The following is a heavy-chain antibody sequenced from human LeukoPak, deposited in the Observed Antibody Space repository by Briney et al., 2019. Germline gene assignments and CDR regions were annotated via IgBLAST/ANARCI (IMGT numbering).Heavy chain of an antibody. CDR1: GFTFSTYA. CDR3: AKGLTNLGDD. D-gene: IGHD3-9*01. Sequence: GGSLRLSCAASGFTFSTYAMSWVRQAPGKGLEWVSGLSGSGSSAYYADSVKGRFTISGDNSKNTLYLQMNSLRPEDTAVYYCAKGLTNLGDDWGEGTLVTVSS. V-gene: IGHV3-23*01. CDR2: LSGSGSSA. J-gene: IGHJ4*02.